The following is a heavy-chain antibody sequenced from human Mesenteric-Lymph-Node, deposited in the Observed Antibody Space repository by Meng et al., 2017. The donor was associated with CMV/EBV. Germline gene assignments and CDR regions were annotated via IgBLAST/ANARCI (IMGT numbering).Heavy chain of an antibody. J-gene: IGHJ4*02. V-gene: IGHV1-69*05. CDR1: GYTFTDYG. Sequence: SVKVSCKASGYTFTDYGISWVRQAPGQGLEWMGGIIPIFGTANYAQKFQGRVTITTDESTSTAYMELSSLRSEDTAVYYCARGYGSGSYEFDYWGQGTLVTVSS. D-gene: IGHD3-10*01. CDR2: IIPIFGTA. CDR3: ARGYGSGSYEFDY.